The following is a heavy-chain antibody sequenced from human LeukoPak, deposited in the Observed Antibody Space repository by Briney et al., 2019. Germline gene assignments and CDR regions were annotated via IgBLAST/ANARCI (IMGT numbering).Heavy chain of an antibody. CDR1: GFTFSSYA. V-gene: IGHV3-23*01. Sequence: PGGSLRLSCAASGFTFSSYAMTWVRQAPGKGLEWVSAISGSGGSTYYADSVKGRFTISRHNSKNTLYLQMNSLRAEDTAVYYCAKANIAVAGTAWFDPWGQGTLVTVSS. CDR3: AKANIAVAGTAWFDP. CDR2: ISGSGGST. J-gene: IGHJ5*02. D-gene: IGHD6-19*01.